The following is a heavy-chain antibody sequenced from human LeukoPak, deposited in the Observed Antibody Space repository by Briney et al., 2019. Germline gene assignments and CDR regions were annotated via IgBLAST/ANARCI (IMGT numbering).Heavy chain of an antibody. J-gene: IGHJ4*02. Sequence: PGGSLRLSCAASGVTFSSYAMSWVRQAPGKGLEWVSAISGSGGSTYYADSVKGRFTISRDNSKNTLYLQMNSLRAEDTAVYYCAKTQLWFGELLGDDYWGQGTLVTVSS. V-gene: IGHV3-23*01. CDR2: ISGSGGST. CDR1: GVTFSSYA. D-gene: IGHD3-10*01. CDR3: AKTQLWFGELLGDDY.